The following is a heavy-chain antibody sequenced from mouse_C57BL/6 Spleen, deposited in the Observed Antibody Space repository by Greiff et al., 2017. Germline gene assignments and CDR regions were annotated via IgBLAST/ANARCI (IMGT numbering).Heavy chain of an antibody. J-gene: IGHJ2*01. V-gene: IGHV1-64*01. Sequence: QVQLQQPGAELVKPGASVKLSCKASGYTFTSYWMHWVKQRPGQGLEWIGMIHPNSGSTNYTETLKSQATLTVDKSSSTAYMQLSSLTSEDSAVYDCARKGLKGFDYWGQGTTLTVSS. D-gene: IGHD3-3*01. CDR2: IHPNSGST. CDR3: ARKGLKGFDY. CDR1: GYTFTSYW.